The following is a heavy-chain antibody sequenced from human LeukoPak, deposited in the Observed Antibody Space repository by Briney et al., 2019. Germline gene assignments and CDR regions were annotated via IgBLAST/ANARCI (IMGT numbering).Heavy chain of an antibody. Sequence: PGRSLRLSCAASGFTFFTYGMDWVRQAPGKGLEWVAVISYDGSNKYYADSVKGRFTISRDNSKNTLYLQMNSLRAEDTAVYYCAKEKTYSSSWSYYYYGMDVWGKGTTVTVSS. CDR3: AKEKTYSSSWSYYYYGMDV. CDR1: GFTFFTYG. D-gene: IGHD6-13*01. V-gene: IGHV3-30*18. J-gene: IGHJ6*04. CDR2: ISYDGSNK.